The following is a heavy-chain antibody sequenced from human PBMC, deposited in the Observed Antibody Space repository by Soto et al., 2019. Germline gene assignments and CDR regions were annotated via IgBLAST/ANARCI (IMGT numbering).Heavy chain of an antibody. CDR3: STVGRIKWLDH. J-gene: IGHJ5*02. D-gene: IGHD3-16*01. CDR1: GGSISSGGYY. CDR2: IYYSGST. V-gene: IGHV4-31*01. Sequence: QVQLQESGPGLVKPSQTLSLTCTVSGGSISSGGYYWSWIRQHPGKGLEWIGYIYYSGSTYYNPSIKGQVTTSVDTSQTQFSLKLSSVAAADTAVYYCSTVGRIKWLDHWGQGTLVTVSS.